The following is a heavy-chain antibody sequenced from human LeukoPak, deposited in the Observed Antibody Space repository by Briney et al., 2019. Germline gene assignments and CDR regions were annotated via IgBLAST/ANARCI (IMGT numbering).Heavy chain of an antibody. Sequence: SETLSLTCAVYGGSFSGYYWSWIRQPPGKGLEWIGEINHSGSTNYNPSLKSRVTISVDTSKNQFSLKLSSVTAADTAVYYCARVLNNVVFERRAGDAFDIWGQGTMVTVSS. CDR2: INHSGST. D-gene: IGHD1-1*01. CDR1: GGSFSGYY. V-gene: IGHV4-34*01. J-gene: IGHJ3*02. CDR3: ARVLNNVVFERRAGDAFDI.